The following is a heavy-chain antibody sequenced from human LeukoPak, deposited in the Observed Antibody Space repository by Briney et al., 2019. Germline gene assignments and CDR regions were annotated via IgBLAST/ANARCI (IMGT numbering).Heavy chain of an antibody. D-gene: IGHD6-13*01. CDR1: GVSISYYY. J-gene: IGHJ6*04. Sequence: SSETLSLTCTVSGVSISYYYWSWIRQPPGKGLEWIGYVYYSGTTNYNPSLKSRVTISVDTSKKQFSLKLSSVTAADTAVYYCARDRTRAGVDVWGKGTTVTVSS. V-gene: IGHV4-59*01. CDR3: ARDRTRAGVDV. CDR2: VYYSGTT.